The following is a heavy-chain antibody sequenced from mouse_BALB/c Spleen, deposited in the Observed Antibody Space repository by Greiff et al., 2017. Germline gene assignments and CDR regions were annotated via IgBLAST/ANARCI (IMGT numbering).Heavy chain of an antibody. CDR3: ARDSTPYAY. D-gene: IGHD2-1*01. Sequence: EVQGVESGGGLVQPGGSLKLSCAASGFTFSSYGMSWVRQTPDKRLELVATINSNGGSTYYPDSVKGRFTISRDNAKNTLYLQMSSLKSEDTAMYYCARDSTPYAYWGQGTLVTVSA. CDR1: GFTFSSYG. CDR2: INSNGGST. V-gene: IGHV5-6-3*01. J-gene: IGHJ3*01.